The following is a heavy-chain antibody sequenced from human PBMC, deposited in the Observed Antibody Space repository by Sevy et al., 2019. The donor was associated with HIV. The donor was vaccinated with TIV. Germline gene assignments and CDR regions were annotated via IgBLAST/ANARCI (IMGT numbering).Heavy chain of an antibody. CDR1: GLTFSGYS. CDR2: ISRSSRTK. Sequence: GGSLRLSCVVSGLTFSGYSMNWVRQAPGKGLEWVAYISRSSRTKYYGDSVEGRFTISRDNAKNSLFLQMNSLKAEDSAAYYCARGMERIYTRCPDNWGQGTLVTVSS. CDR3: ARGMERIYTRCPDN. J-gene: IGHJ4*02. D-gene: IGHD2-15*01. V-gene: IGHV3-48*01.